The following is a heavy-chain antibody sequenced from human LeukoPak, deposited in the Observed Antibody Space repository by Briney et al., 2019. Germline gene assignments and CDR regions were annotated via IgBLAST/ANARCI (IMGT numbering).Heavy chain of an antibody. CDR1: GGSISSGSYY. J-gene: IGHJ4*02. D-gene: IGHD6-19*01. Sequence: SETLSLTCTVSGGSISSGSYYWSWIRQPAGKGLEWIGRIYTSGSTNYNPSLKSRVTISVDTSKNQFSLKLSSVTAADTAVYYCARFGSGWHYFDYWGQGTLVTVSS. CDR3: ARFGSGWHYFDY. CDR2: IYTSGST. V-gene: IGHV4-61*02.